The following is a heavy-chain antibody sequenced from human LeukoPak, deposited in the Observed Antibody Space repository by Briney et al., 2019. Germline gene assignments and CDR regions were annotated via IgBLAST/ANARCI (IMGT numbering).Heavy chain of an antibody. V-gene: IGHV3-53*01. CDR1: GFTVRSNY. Sequence: GGPLRLSCGASGFTVRSNYMSGVPQSPGKGLECVSVIYRGARIYYTDSVKCRFTISRDNSKNSLYLQMNSLRAEDTGVYYCATVDGGSGCYSCYDGGMDVWGKGTTVTVSS. D-gene: IGHD3-10*01. CDR3: ATVDGGSGCYSCYDGGMDV. CDR2: IYRGARI. J-gene: IGHJ6*04.